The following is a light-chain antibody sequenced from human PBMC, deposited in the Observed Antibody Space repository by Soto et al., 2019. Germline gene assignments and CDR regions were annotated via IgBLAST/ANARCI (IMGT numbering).Light chain of an antibody. CDR1: QSVRNN. CDR3: QQRSNWPHT. V-gene: IGKV3-11*01. CDR2: GAS. J-gene: IGKJ4*01. Sequence: EIVITQSPATLSVSHGERATLSCRASQSVRNNLAWYQQKPGQAPSLLIYGASTRATGIPARFSGSGSGTDFTLTIGSLEPEDFAVYYCQQRSNWPHTFGGGTKVDIK.